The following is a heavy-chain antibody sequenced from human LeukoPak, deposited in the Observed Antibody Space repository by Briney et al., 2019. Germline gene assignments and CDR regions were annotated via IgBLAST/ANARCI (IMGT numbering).Heavy chain of an antibody. V-gene: IGHV3-48*03. CDR2: ISSSGSTI. D-gene: IGHD2-2*01. CDR3: ARDLGIVVVPAAILDDY. CDR1: GFTFSSYA. J-gene: IGHJ4*02. Sequence: GGSLRLSCAASGFTFSSYAMSWVRQAPGKGLEWVSYISSSGSTIYYADSVKGRFTISRDNAKNSLYLQMNSLRAEDTAVCYCARDLGIVVVPAAILDDYWGQGTLVTVSS.